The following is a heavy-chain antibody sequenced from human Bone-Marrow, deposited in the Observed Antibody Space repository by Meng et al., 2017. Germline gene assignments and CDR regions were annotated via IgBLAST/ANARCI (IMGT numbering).Heavy chain of an antibody. J-gene: IGHJ6*02. V-gene: IGHV4-38-2*02. CDR1: GGSISSYY. Sequence: SETLSLTCTVSGGSISSYYWSWIRQPPGKGLEWIGSIYHSGSTYYNPSLKSRVTISVDTSKNQFSLKLSSVTAADTAVYYCARDTDSYGSRRPSYGMDVWGQGTTVTVSS. CDR3: ARDTDSYGSRRPSYGMDV. D-gene: IGHD5-18*01. CDR2: IYHSGST.